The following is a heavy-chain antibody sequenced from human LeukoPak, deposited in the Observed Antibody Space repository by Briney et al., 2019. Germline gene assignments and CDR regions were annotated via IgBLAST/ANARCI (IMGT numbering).Heavy chain of an antibody. Sequence: GGSLRLSCAASGFTFSSYGMHWVRQAPGKGLEWVAVISYDGSNKYYADSVKGRFTISRDNSKNTLYLQMNSLRAEDTAVYYCAKDLGVSYGYWGQGTLVTVSS. CDR1: GFTFSSYG. CDR3: AKDLGVSYGY. D-gene: IGHD5-18*01. V-gene: IGHV3-30*18. CDR2: ISYDGSNK. J-gene: IGHJ4*02.